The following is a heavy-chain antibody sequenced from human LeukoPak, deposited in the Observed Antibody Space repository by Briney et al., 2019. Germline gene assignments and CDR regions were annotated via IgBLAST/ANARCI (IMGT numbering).Heavy chain of an antibody. CDR2: IIPIFGTA. CDR3: AREGVGCSSTSCPSDI. J-gene: IGHJ3*02. V-gene: IGHV1-69*05. CDR1: GGTFSSYA. D-gene: IGHD2-2*01. Sequence: SVKVSCKASGGTFSSYAISWVRQAPGQGLEWMGGIIPIFGTANYAQKFQGRVTITTDESTSTAYMELSSLRSEDTAVYYCAREGVGCSSTSCPSDIWGQGTMVTVSS.